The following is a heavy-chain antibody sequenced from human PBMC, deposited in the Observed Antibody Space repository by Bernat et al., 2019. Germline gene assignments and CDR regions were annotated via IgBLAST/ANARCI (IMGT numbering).Heavy chain of an antibody. D-gene: IGHD3-22*01. CDR1: GYSFTSYW. CDR2: IDPSDSYT. CDR3: ASTHYYDSSGYYYQVHYFDY. V-gene: IGHV5-10-1*03. J-gene: IGHJ4*02. Sequence: EVQLVQSGAEVKKPGESLRISCKGSGYSFTSYWISWVRQMPGKGLEWMGRIDPSDSYTNYSPSFQGHVTISADKSISTAYLQWSSLKASDTAMYYCASTHYYDSSGYYYQVHYFDYWGQGTLLTVSS.